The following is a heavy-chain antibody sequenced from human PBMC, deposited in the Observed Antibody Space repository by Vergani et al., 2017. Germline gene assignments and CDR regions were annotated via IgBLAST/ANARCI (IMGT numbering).Heavy chain of an antibody. CDR2: IKQDGSEK. D-gene: IGHD1-26*01. J-gene: IGHJ3*02. V-gene: IGHV3-7*01. Sequence: VQLVESGGGVVQPGGSLRLSCAASGFTFSSYWMSWVRQAPGKGLEWVANIKQDGSEKYYVDSVKGRFTISRDNAKNSLYLQMNSLRAEDTAVYYCARDWRELKRGGAFDIWGQGTMVTVSS. CDR1: GFTFSSYW. CDR3: ARDWRELKRGGAFDI.